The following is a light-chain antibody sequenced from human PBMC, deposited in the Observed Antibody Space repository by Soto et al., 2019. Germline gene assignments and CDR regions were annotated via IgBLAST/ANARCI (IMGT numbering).Light chain of an antibody. Sequence: PGESATLSCRASRSVDQNIAWYRQSPGQPPRLLIYGASTRATGIPARFSDSGSGTEFTLTISSLQPEDFATYSCQQTYSPPMYTFGQGTKVDIK. CDR3: QQTYSPPMYT. V-gene: IGKV3-15*01. CDR1: RSVDQN. CDR2: GAS. J-gene: IGKJ2*01.